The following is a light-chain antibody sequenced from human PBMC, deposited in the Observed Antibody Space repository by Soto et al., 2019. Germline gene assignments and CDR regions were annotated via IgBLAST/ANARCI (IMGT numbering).Light chain of an antibody. V-gene: IGKV3-20*01. CDR2: GAS. J-gene: IGKJ1*01. Sequence: EIVLTQSPGTLSLSPGERATLSCRASQSVSSSYLAWYQQKPGQAPRLLIYGASSRATGIPDRFSGSGSGTDFTLIISRLEPEDFAVYYCQQYGSSLRTFGQAIKVEIK. CDR3: QQYGSSLRT. CDR1: QSVSSSY.